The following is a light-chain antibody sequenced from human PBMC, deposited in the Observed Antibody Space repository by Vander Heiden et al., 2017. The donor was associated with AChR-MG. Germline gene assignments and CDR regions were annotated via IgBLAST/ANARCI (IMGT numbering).Light chain of an antibody. CDR1: QSVTSNS. CDR2: GAS. J-gene: IGKJ1*01. Sequence: EIVLTQSPGTLSLSPGERATLSCRASQSVTSNSLGWYQQKPGQAPRLLIYGASSRATGIPDRFSGSGSGTDFTLTISTLEPEDFAVYYCRQDDSSLWTFGQGTKVEIK. V-gene: IGKV3-20*01. CDR3: RQDDSSLWT.